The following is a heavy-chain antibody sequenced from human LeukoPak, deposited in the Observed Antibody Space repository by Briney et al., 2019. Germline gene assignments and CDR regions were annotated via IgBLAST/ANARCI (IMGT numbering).Heavy chain of an antibody. CDR2: ISPRGETI. J-gene: IGHJ4*02. Sequence: GGSLRLSCATSGFTFSRYAMSWVRQAPGNGLEWVSYISPRGETIYYADSVKGRFTVSRDNAKSSMFLQMESLRVEDTAKYYCARVDGPTVFVYYLDFWGQGTLATVST. CDR3: ARVDGPTVFVYYLDF. V-gene: IGHV3-48*01. D-gene: IGHD3-10*02. CDR1: GFTFSRYA.